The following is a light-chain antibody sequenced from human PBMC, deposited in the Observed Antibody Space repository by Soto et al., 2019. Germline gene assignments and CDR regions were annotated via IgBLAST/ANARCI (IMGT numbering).Light chain of an antibody. V-gene: IGKV3-15*01. CDR2: GAS. Sequence: EIVMRQSPATLSLSPGETATLSCRASQSVHSNLAWFQQHPGQAPRLLIYGASSRATGIPVRFSGSGSGTEFTLTISSLQPEDFAVYYCQQYTDWPWGTFGGGTKVDIK. CDR3: QQYTDWPWGT. CDR1: QSVHSN. J-gene: IGKJ4*01.